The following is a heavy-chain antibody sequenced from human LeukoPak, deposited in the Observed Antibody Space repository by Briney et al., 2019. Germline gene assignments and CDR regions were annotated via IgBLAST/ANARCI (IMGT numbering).Heavy chain of an antibody. CDR2: IYYSGST. J-gene: IGHJ4*02. D-gene: IGHD2-2*01. CDR3: ARGYCSSTSCYEKGNFDY. V-gene: IGHV4-59*01. Sequence: SETLSLTCTVSGGSISSYYWSWIRQPPGKGLEWIGYIYYSGSTNYNPSLKSRVTISVDTSKNQFSLKLSSVTAADTAVYYCARGYCSSTSCYEKGNFDYWGQGTLVTVSS. CDR1: GGSISSYY.